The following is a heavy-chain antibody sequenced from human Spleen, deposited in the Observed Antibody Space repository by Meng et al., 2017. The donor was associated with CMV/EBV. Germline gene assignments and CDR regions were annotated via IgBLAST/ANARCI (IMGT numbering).Heavy chain of an antibody. CDR1: GGSFSGNY. J-gene: IGHJ4*02. Sequence: QVQLQQWGAGRLKPVETLSLTCAVYGGSFSGNYWSWIRQAPGKGLDWIGEIHHSGSTNYNPSLKSRVTISVDTSKNQFSLKLSSVTAADTAVYYCARSTGYVDYWGQGTLFNVST. CDR2: IHHSGST. V-gene: IGHV4-34*01. CDR3: ARSTGYVDY. D-gene: IGHD1-14*01.